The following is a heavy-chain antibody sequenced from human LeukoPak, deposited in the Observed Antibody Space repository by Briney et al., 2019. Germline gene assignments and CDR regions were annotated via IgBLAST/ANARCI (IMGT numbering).Heavy chain of an antibody. D-gene: IGHD2-2*02. J-gene: IGHJ5*02. CDR1: GGTFSSYA. V-gene: IGHV1-69*05. CDR3: ASAFWNCTSCYRDWFDP. CDR2: IIPIFGTA. Sequence: ASVKVSCKASGGTFSSYAISWVRQAPGQGLEWMGGIIPIFGTANYAQKFQGRVTITTDESTSTAYMELSSLRSEDTAVYYCASAFWNCTSCYRDWFDPWGQGTLVTVSS.